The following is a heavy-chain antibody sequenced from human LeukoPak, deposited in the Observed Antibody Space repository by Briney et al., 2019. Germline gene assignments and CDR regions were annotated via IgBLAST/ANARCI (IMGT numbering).Heavy chain of an antibody. Sequence: GGSLRLSCAPSGFTFSSYWMHWVRQAPGKGLVWVSRINIDGSTSNYADSVKGRFTISRDNAKNAVYLQMNSLRVEDTAVYYCARASALATPPFAYWGQGTLVTVSS. CDR3: ARASALATPPFAY. V-gene: IGHV3-74*01. J-gene: IGHJ4*02. CDR2: INIDGSTS. D-gene: IGHD5-24*01. CDR1: GFTFSSYW.